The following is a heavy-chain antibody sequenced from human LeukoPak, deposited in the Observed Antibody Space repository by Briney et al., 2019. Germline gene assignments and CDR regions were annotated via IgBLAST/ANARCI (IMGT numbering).Heavy chain of an antibody. J-gene: IGHJ4*02. Sequence: ASVKVSCKTSGYTFTKYYFHWLRQAPGQGLEWMGWINPNSGGTTYAQKFQGRVTMTRDTSISTAYMELTTLTSDDTAVHYCARDGVGTYDYWGQGTLVIVSS. V-gene: IGHV1-2*02. D-gene: IGHD1-1*01. CDR2: INPNSGGT. CDR3: ARDGVGTYDY. CDR1: GYTFTKYY.